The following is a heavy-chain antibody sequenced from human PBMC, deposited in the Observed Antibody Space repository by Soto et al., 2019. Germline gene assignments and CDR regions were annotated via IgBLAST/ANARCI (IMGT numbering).Heavy chain of an antibody. CDR2: ISGSGGST. V-gene: IGHV3-23*01. D-gene: IGHD5-12*01. CDR3: AKPLVWLRLRPDTVDY. CDR1: GFTFSSYA. J-gene: IGHJ4*02. Sequence: GGSLRLSCAASGFTFSSYAMSWVRQAPGKGLEWVSAISGSGGSTYYADSVKGRFTISRDNSKNTLYLQMNSLRAEDTAVYYCAKPLVWLRLRPDTVDYWGQGTLVTLSS.